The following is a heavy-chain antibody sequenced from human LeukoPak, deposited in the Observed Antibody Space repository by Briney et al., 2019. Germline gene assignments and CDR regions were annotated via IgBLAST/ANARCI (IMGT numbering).Heavy chain of an antibody. Sequence: SETLSLTCAVSGGSVSFYYWNWIRQPPGKTLEWIGYMSYSGSTNYNPSLKSRVTISVDTSKNQFSLKLSSVTTADTAVYYCARYDSSGQSFDSWGQGTLVTVSS. J-gene: IGHJ4*02. D-gene: IGHD3-22*01. CDR1: GGSVSFYY. V-gene: IGHV4-59*02. CDR2: MSYSGST. CDR3: ARYDSSGQSFDS.